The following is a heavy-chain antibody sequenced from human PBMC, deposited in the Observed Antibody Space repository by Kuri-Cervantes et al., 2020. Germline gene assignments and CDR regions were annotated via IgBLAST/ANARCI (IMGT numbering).Heavy chain of an antibody. V-gene: IGHV3-23*01. CDR2: ISGSGGTT. CDR3: AKGDDFWSGRAYDY. Sequence: GGSLRLSCAASGFTFSNYVMSWVRQAPGKGLEWVSVISGSGGTTYYADSVKGRFTISRDNSKNTLYLQMNNLRTEDTAVYYCAKGDDFWSGRAYDYWGQGTLVTVSS. CDR1: GFTFSNYV. J-gene: IGHJ4*02. D-gene: IGHD3-3*01.